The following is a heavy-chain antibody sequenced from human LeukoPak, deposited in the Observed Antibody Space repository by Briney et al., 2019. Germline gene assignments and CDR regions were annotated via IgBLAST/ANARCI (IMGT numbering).Heavy chain of an antibody. J-gene: IGHJ3*02. CDR1: GFTFSAYR. V-gene: IGHV3-7*05. CDR2: IKQDGSEK. Sequence: GGSLRLSCAASGFTFSAYRMTWVRQAPGKGLEWVANIKQDGSEKYYVDSVKGRFTISRDNAKNSLFLQMNSLRAEDTAVYYCARDRGPLVWLQGALAFDIWGQGTMVTVSS. CDR3: ARDRGPLVWLQGALAFDI. D-gene: IGHD5-24*01.